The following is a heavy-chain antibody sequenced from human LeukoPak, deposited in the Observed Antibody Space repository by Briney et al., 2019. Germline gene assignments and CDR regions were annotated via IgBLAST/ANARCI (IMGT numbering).Heavy chain of an antibody. J-gene: IGHJ4*02. Sequence: GGSLRLSCAASGFTFNTHAMSWVRQAPGKGLEWVPGINGNGASTYYSDSVKGRFTISRDNSKNTLYLQMSSLRAEDTAVYYCAKDQGYSYYYLDYWGQGTLVTVSS. CDR1: GFTFNTHA. CDR2: INGNGAST. CDR3: AKDQGYSYYYLDY. D-gene: IGHD5-18*01. V-gene: IGHV3-23*01.